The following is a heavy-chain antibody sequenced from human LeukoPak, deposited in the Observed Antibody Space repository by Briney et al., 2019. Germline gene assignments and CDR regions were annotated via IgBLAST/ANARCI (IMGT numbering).Heavy chain of an antibody. CDR1: GFTFNSYA. Sequence: GRSLRLSCAASGFTFNSYAMHWVRQAPGKGLEWVALISYDGSNKYYADSVKGRFTISRDNSKNTLYLQMNSLRAEDTAVYYCARADVSNYGKFDYWGQGTLVTVSS. D-gene: IGHD4-11*01. V-gene: IGHV3-30*01. CDR2: ISYDGSNK. J-gene: IGHJ4*02. CDR3: ARADVSNYGKFDY.